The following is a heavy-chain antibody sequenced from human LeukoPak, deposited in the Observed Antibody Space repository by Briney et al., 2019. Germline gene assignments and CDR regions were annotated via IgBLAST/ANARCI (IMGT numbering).Heavy chain of an antibody. Sequence: ASVKVSCKASGYTFTGYYMHWVRQAPGQGLEWMGWINPNSGGTNYAQKFQGRVTMTRDTSISAAYMELSRLRSDDTAVYYCARIGGNYDILTGPIWGQGTLVTVSS. V-gene: IGHV1-2*02. CDR3: ARIGGNYDILTGPI. J-gene: IGHJ4*02. CDR1: GYTFTGYY. CDR2: INPNSGGT. D-gene: IGHD3-9*01.